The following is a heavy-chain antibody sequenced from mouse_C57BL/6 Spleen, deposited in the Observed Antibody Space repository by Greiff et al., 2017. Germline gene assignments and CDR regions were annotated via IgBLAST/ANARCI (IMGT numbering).Heavy chain of an antibody. CDR3: ARSGNYDDAWFAY. V-gene: IGHV1-4*01. CDR1: GYTFTSYT. Sequence: QVQLQQSGAELARPGASVKMSCKASGYTFTSYTMHWVKQRPGQGLEWIGYINPSSGYTKYNQKFKDKATLTADKSSSTAYMQLSSLTSEDSAVYYCARSGNYDDAWFAYWGQGTLVTVSA. J-gene: IGHJ3*01. CDR2: INPSSGYT. D-gene: IGHD2-4*01.